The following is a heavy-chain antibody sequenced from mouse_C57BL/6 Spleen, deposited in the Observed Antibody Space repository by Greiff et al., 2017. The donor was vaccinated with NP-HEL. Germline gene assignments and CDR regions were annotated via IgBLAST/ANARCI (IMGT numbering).Heavy chain of an antibody. CDR1: GYSITSGYD. CDR2: ISYSGST. Sequence: EVKLVESGPGMVKPSQSLSLTCTVTGYSITSGYDWHWIRHFPGNKLEWMGYISYSGSTNYNPSLKSRISITHDTSKNHFFLKLNSVTTEDTATYYCARGGGYYAWFAYWGQGTLVTVSA. V-gene: IGHV3-1*01. J-gene: IGHJ3*01. CDR3: ARGGGYYAWFAY. D-gene: IGHD2-3*01.